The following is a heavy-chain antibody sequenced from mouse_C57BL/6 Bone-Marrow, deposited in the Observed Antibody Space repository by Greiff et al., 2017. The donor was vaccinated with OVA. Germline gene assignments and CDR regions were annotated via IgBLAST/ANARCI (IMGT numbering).Heavy chain of an antibody. CDR3: ARPLYYFYAMDY. J-gene: IGHJ4*01. CDR1: GYTFTDYN. Sequence: EVQLVESGPELVKPGASVKIPCKASGYTFTDYNMDWVKQSHGKSLEWIGDINPNNGGTIYNQKFKGKATLTVDKSSSTAYMDLRSLTSEDTAVYYCARPLYYFYAMDYWGQGTSVTVSS. D-gene: IGHD2-1*01. CDR2: INPNNGGT. V-gene: IGHV1-18*01.